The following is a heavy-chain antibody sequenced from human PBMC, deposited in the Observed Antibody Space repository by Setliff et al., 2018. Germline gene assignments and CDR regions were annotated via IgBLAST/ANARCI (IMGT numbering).Heavy chain of an antibody. Sequence: GASVKVSCKASGYSFTSYGITWVRQAPGQGLGWMGWISPYNGDTRFQQKFQGRVTVTTDTPTSTGYLELRSLTSDDTAVYYCARSPPNRGSGSGWYGDFWGQGTLVTVSS. CDR1: GYSFTSYG. J-gene: IGHJ4*02. CDR3: ARSPPNRGSGSGWYGDF. D-gene: IGHD6-19*01. V-gene: IGHV1-18*04. CDR2: ISPYNGDT.